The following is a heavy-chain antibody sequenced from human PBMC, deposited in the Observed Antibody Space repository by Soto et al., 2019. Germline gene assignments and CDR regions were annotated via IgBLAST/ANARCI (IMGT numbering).Heavy chain of an antibody. D-gene: IGHD2-8*01. CDR2: MNHSGST. CDR1: GGSISSGGYY. CDR3: ARESPRDCTNGVCYRPYYYYYYGMDV. V-gene: IGHV4-61*08. Sequence: SETLSLTCTVSGGSISSGGYYWSWIRQPPGKGLEWIAEMNHSGSTNQNPSLKSRVSISVDTSKNQFSLKLRSVTAADTAVYYCARESPRDCTNGVCYRPYYYYYYGMDVWGQGTTVTVSS. J-gene: IGHJ6*02.